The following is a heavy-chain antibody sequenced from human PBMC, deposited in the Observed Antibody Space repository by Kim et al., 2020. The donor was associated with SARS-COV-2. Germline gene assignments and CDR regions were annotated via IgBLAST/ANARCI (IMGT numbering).Heavy chain of an antibody. Sequence: ASVKVSCKASGYTFTSYAMNWVRQAPGQGLEWMGWINTNTGNPTYAQGFTGRFVFSLDTSVSTAYLQISSLKAEDTAVYYCARLTSSSGGEWFDPWGQGTLVTVSS. V-gene: IGHV7-4-1*02. CDR3: ARLTSSSGGEWFDP. D-gene: IGHD6-6*01. CDR1: GYTFTSYA. CDR2: INTNTGNP. J-gene: IGHJ5*02.